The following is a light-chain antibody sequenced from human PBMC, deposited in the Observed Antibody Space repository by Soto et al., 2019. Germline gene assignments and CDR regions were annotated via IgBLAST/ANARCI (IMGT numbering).Light chain of an antibody. J-gene: IGKJ5*01. CDR3: QQDYNLPFT. Sequence: ENVLIQSPATLSLSPGEGATLSCRASQSIDSNYLSWYQQKPGQAPRLIISGASTRATGTPARFSGSGSGTDFTLTISSLQPEDFAVYYCQQDYNLPFTFGQGTRLEIK. CDR1: QSIDSNY. V-gene: IGKV3D-7*01. CDR2: GAS.